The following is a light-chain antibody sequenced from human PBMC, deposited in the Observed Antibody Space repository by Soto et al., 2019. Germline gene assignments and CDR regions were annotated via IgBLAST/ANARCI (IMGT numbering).Light chain of an antibody. J-gene: IGLJ1*01. Sequence: QSALTQPASVSGSPGQSITISCTGTSSDVGGYNYVSWYQQHPGKAPKLMIYEVSNRPSGVSNRFSGSKSGNTASLTISGLQAEDEADYYCSSYTSSSTYVFGNGTMVTVL. CDR2: EVS. CDR1: SSDVGGYNY. CDR3: SSYTSSSTYV. V-gene: IGLV2-14*01.